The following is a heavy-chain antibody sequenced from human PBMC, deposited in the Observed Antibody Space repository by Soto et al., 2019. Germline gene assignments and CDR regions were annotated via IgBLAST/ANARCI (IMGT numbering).Heavy chain of an antibody. Sequence: GGSLRLSCAASGFTFSSYWMSWVRQAPGKGLEWVANIKQDGSEKYYVDSVKGRFTISRDNAKNSLYLQMNSLRAEDTAVYYCARVGATTYDAFDIWGQGTMVTVSS. D-gene: IGHD1-26*01. CDR1: GFTFSSYW. J-gene: IGHJ3*02. V-gene: IGHV3-7*01. CDR2: IKQDGSEK. CDR3: ARVGATTYDAFDI.